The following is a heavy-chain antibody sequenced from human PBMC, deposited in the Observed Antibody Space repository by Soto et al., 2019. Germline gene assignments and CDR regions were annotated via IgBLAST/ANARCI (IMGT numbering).Heavy chain of an antibody. D-gene: IGHD1-26*01. CDR3: TQVYGSGSWGWYFHS. J-gene: IGHJ4*02. V-gene: IGHV2-5*02. CDR2: VFWDGGE. CDR1: GFSLTTTGVG. Sequence: QITLRESGPSLVKPTEPLTLTCTFSGFSLTTTGVGVGWIRQPPGKALEWLAVVFWDGGERYSPSLKSRVTITEDTSKDQSVLTMTNMDPADTATYYCTQVYGSGSWGWYFHSWGQGTLVTVSS.